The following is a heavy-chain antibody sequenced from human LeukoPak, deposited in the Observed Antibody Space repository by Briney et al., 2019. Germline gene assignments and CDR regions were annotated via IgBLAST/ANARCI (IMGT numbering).Heavy chain of an antibody. CDR1: GFIFSTYG. D-gene: IGHD1-14*01. CDR3: ATSSPRNYFDH. Sequence: PGGSLRLSCAASGFIFSTYGLHWVRQSPGRGLEWVAVIWYDGSQKYYADSVKGRFTISRDDSKNTIYLQMDSLRAEDTAGYYCATSSPRNYFDHWGQGTLVTVSS. J-gene: IGHJ4*02. V-gene: IGHV3-33*01. CDR2: IWYDGSQK.